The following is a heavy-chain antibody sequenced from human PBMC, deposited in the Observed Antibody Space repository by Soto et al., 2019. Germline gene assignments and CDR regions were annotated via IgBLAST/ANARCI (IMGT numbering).Heavy chain of an antibody. CDR1: GFTFSDYY. Sequence: PGGSLRLSSAASGFTFSDYYMSWIRQAPGKGLEWVSYISSSGSTIYYADSVKGRFTISRDNAKNSLYLQMNSLRAEDTAVYYCAKQLPPLYYFDYWGQGTLVTVSS. V-gene: IGHV3-11*01. CDR3: AKQLPPLYYFDY. CDR2: ISSSGSTI. J-gene: IGHJ4*02. D-gene: IGHD4-4*01.